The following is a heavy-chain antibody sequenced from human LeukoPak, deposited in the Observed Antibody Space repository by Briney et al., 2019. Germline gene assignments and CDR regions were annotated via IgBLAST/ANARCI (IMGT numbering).Heavy chain of an antibody. CDR1: GYIFTGYY. V-gene: IGHV1-2*02. J-gene: IGHJ6*03. CDR3: ARSDYYYYYMDV. CDR2: INPNSGGT. Sequence: ASVKDSCKASGYIFTGYYMHWVRQAPGQGLEWMGWINPNSGGTNYAQKFQGRVTMTRDTSISTAYMELSRLRSDDTAVYYCARSDYYYYYMDVWGKGTTVTVSS.